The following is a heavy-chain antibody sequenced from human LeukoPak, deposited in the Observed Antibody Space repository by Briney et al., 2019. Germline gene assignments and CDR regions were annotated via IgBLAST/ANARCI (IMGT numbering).Heavy chain of an antibody. D-gene: IGHD3-22*01. CDR2: ISYDGSNK. J-gene: IGHJ4*02. Sequence: GGSLRLSCAASGFTFSSYGMHWVRQAPGKGLEWVAVISYDGSNKYYADSVKGRFTISRDNAKSSLYLQMNSLRAEDTALYYCAREATYYYDSSGYYLDYWGQGTLVTVSS. V-gene: IGHV3-30*03. CDR1: GFTFSSYG. CDR3: AREATYYYDSSGYYLDY.